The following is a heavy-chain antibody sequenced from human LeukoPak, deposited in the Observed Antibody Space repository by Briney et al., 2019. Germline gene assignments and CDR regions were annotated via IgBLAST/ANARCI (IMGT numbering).Heavy chain of an antibody. D-gene: IGHD6-25*01. V-gene: IGHV1-2*02. J-gene: IGHJ3*02. CDR1: AYSLTDHY. CDR3: AREVGSGTFDI. Sequence: ASVKVSCKASAYSLTDHYIHWVRQAPGEGLEWMGWISPNTGGTMYAQKFQGRVTMTRDTSIITAYMELTNLRSDDTAFYYCAREVGSGTFDIWGQGTMVTVSS. CDR2: ISPNTGGT.